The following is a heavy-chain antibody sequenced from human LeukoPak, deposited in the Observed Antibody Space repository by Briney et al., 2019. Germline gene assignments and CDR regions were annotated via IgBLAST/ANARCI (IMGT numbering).Heavy chain of an antibody. V-gene: IGHV4-34*01. CDR3: ASVRRGFGESPKYYAYYYMGV. CDR2: INHSGST. J-gene: IGHJ6*03. Sequence: SETLSLTCAVYGGSFSGYYWSWIRQPPGKGLEWIGEINHSGSTNYNPSLKSRVTISVDTSKNQFSLNLSSVTAADTAVYFCASVRRGFGESPKYYAYYYMGVWGKGTTVTISS. CDR1: GGSFSGYY. D-gene: IGHD3-10*01.